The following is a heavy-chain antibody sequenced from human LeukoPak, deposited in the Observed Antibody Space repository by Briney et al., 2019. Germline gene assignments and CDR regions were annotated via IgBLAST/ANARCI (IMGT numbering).Heavy chain of an antibody. J-gene: IGHJ4*02. CDR1: GFTFSSYA. V-gene: IGHV3-23*01. D-gene: IGHD3-10*01. Sequence: PGGSLRLSCAASGFTFSSYAMSWVRQAPGKGLEWVSAISGSGGSTYYADSVKGRFTISRDNSKNTLYLQMNSLRAEDTAVYYCAPGEDYQYYFDYWGQGTLVTVSS. CDR2: ISGSGGST. CDR3: APGEDYQYYFDY.